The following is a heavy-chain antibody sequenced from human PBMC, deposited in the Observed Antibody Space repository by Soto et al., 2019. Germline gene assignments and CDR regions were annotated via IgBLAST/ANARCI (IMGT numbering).Heavy chain of an antibody. V-gene: IGHV4-34*01. D-gene: IGHD6-19*01. Sequence: QVQLQQWGAGLLKPSETLSLTCAVYGGSFSGYYWSWIRQPPGKGLEWIGEINHSGSTNYNPSLKRRVTISVDTSKTQFSLKPSSVTAADTAVYYCARGGRIAVAGPFDYWGQGTLVTVSS. CDR1: GGSFSGYY. CDR3: ARGGRIAVAGPFDY. J-gene: IGHJ4*02. CDR2: INHSGST.